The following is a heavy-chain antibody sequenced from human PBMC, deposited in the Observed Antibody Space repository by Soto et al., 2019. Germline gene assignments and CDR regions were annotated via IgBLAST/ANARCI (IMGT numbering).Heavy chain of an antibody. V-gene: IGHV3-30-3*01. D-gene: IGHD2-2*01. CDR3: AREAGYCSRTSCYRRAFDT. J-gene: IGHJ3*02. CDR1: GFTFSSYA. Sequence: GGSLRLSCAASGFTFSSYAMHWVRQAPGKGLEWVAVISYDGSNKYYADSVKGRFTISRDNAKNTLYLQMNGLRAEDTAVYYCAREAGYCSRTSCYRRAFDTWGQGTTVTVS. CDR2: ISYDGSNK.